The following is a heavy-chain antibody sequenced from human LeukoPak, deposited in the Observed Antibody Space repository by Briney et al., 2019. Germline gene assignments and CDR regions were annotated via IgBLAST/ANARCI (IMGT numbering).Heavy chain of an antibody. V-gene: IGHV1-46*01. J-gene: IGHJ4*02. Sequence: ASVKVSCKASGYSFTSYHLHWVRQAPGQGLEWMGIINPNGGSTNYAQKFQGRFIMTRDTSTSTVYMELSSLRSEDTAVYYCARWARYYYDSSGYSRGFDYWGQGTLVTVSS. CDR1: GYSFTSYH. CDR3: ARWARYYYDSSGYSRGFDY. CDR2: INPNGGST. D-gene: IGHD3-22*01.